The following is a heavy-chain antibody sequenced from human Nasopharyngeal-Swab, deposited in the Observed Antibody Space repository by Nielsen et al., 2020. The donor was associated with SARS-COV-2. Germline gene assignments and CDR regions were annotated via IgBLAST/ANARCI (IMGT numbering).Heavy chain of an antibody. V-gene: IGHV3-21*06. Sequence: GESLKISCAASGFTFSSYSMNWVRQAPGKGLEWVSSISSSSSYIYYADSVKGRFTISRDNAKNSLYLQMNSLRVEDTAVYYCARDQNGYWGQEILVTVSS. CDR2: ISSSSSYI. CDR1: GFTFSSYS. D-gene: IGHD2-8*01. J-gene: IGHJ4*02. CDR3: ARDQNGY.